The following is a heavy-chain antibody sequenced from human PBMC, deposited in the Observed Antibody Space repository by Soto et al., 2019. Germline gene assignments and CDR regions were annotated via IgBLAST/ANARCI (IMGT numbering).Heavy chain of an antibody. J-gene: IGHJ4*02. CDR3: ARVCSLGELSSYRRIDY. Sequence: QVQLQQSGPGLLKPSGTLSLTCVVSGTSISGSDWWTGVRQTRGKGPEWIGEVFHTGRANYNPSLKGQVNMSVDRANQQLSLTLASVTAADTAFYYCARVCSLGELSSYRRIDYWGKGTLATVS. CDR2: VFHTGRA. D-gene: IGHD3-16*02. V-gene: IGHV4-4*02. CDR1: GTSISGSDW.